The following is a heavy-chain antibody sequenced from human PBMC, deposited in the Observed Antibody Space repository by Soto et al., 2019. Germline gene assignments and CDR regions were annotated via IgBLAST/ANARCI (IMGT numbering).Heavy chain of an antibody. CDR1: GYTFTAYY. D-gene: IGHD3-10*01. CDR3: ARNMDYYYGPGSGNGHGA. Sequence: QVQLVQSGAEVKEPGDSVRVSCEASGYTFTAYYIHWVRQVPGQGLEWMGWINPKFGDTTYAQDFQGRVTMTRDMSISTVYMELSRLTSDDTAIYYCARNMDYYYGPGSGNGHGAWGQGTTVTVFS. CDR2: INPKFGDT. J-gene: IGHJ6*02. V-gene: IGHV1-2*02.